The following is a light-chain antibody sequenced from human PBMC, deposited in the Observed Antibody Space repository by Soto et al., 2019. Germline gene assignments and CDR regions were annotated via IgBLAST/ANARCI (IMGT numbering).Light chain of an antibody. J-gene: IGLJ1*01. V-gene: IGLV2-8*01. Sequence: QSVLTQSPSASGSPGQSVTISCTGTSSDVGGYKYVSWYQQYPGKAPKLMIYAVNKRPSGVPDRFSGSKSGNTASLTVSGLQAEDEADYYCSSYAGSNNYVFGTGTKVTVL. CDR1: SSDVGGYKY. CDR2: AVN. CDR3: SSYAGSNNYV.